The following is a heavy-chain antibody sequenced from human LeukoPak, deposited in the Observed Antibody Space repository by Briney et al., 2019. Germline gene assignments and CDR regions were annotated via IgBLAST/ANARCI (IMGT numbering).Heavy chain of an antibody. D-gene: IGHD5-12*01. CDR2: IYYSGST. J-gene: IGHJ4*02. Sequence: PSEALSLTCTVSGGSISSYYWSWIRQPPGKGLEWIGYIYYSGSTSYNPSLKSRVTISVDTSKNQFSLKLSSVTAADTAVYYCVRLVGGDIDYWGQGTLVTVSS. V-gene: IGHV4-59*01. CDR3: VRLVGGDIDY. CDR1: GGSISSYY.